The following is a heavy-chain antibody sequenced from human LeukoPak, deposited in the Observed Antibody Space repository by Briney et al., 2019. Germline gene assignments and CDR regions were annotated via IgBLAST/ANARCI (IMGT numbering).Heavy chain of an antibody. V-gene: IGHV4-39*07. D-gene: IGHD6-6*01. CDR1: GGSISRYY. Sequence: PSETLSLTCTVSGGSISRYYWAWIRQPPGKGLEWSGNIYSSGSAYYNPSLKSRLTISVDASSRQFSLKLSSMTGADTAVYYCARYTGSSLEYWGQGTLVIVPS. J-gene: IGHJ4*02. CDR2: IYSSGSA. CDR3: ARYTGSSLEY.